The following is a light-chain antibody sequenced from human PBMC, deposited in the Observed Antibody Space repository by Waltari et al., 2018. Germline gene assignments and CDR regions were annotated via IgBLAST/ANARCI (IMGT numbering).Light chain of an antibody. Sequence: EIVLTQSPGTLALSPGERTPLPCRASQGVCRSLAWYQQKPGQAPRLLIYGAFIRATGIADRFSGSGSGTDFSLTISRLEPEDFAVYYCQHYLRLPVTFGLGTKVEIK. CDR2: GAF. J-gene: IGKJ1*01. CDR1: QGVCRS. V-gene: IGKV3-20*01. CDR3: QHYLRLPVT.